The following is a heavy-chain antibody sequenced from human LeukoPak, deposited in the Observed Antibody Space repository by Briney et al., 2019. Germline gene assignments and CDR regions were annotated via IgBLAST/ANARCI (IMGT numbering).Heavy chain of an antibody. CDR1: GFTFNGYG. V-gene: IGHV3-23*01. J-gene: IGHJ4*02. CDR2: ITGSGGST. Sequence: GGSLRLSYVASGFTFNGYGVSWVRQAPGKGLEWVSSITGSGGSTYYADSVKGRFTISRDNSKNTLYLQMNSLRAEDTAVYYCARLYSSGWSKGYSFDSWGQGTLVTVSS. D-gene: IGHD6-19*01. CDR3: ARLYSSGWSKGYSFDS.